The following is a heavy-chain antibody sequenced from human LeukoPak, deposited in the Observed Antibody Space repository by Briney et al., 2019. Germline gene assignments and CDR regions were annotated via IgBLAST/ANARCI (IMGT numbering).Heavy chain of an antibody. CDR1: GGSISSGRYY. CDR3: ARDHTGYSYGWHFDY. V-gene: IGHV4-61*02. D-gene: IGHD5-18*01. J-gene: IGHJ4*02. Sequence: PSETLSLTCTVSGGSISSGRYYWSWIRPPPGKGLEWIGRIYTSGSTNYNPSLKSRVTISVDTSKNQFSLKLSSVTAADTAVYYCARDHTGYSYGWHFDYWGQGTLVTVSS. CDR2: IYTSGST.